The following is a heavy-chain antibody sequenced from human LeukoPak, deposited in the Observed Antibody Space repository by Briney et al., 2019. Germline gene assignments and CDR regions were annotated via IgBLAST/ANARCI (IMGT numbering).Heavy chain of an antibody. D-gene: IGHD3-22*01. V-gene: IGHV4-4*02. CDR2: VHLSGRT. Sequence: SETLSLTCTVSGGSISSTNWWTWVRQPPGEGLEWIGEVHLSGRTNYNPSLESRVTMTVDMSENHISLKLTSVTAADTAVYFCASYYDSGGYYYATYYYFDPRGRGTMVTVSS. J-gene: IGHJ2*01. CDR1: GGSISSTNW. CDR3: ASYYDSGGYYYATYYYFDP.